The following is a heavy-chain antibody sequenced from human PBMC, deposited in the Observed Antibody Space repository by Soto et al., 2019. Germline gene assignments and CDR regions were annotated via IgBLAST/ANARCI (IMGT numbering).Heavy chain of an antibody. V-gene: IGHV4-30-4*01. CDR3: ARYFYRSGYYQRGVDY. J-gene: IGHJ4*02. CDR2: IYYSGST. D-gene: IGHD3-22*01. Sequence: QVQLQESGPGLVKPSQTLSLTCSVSGGSISSGDYYWSWIRQPPGKGLEWIGYIYYSGSTYYNPSLKSRVTISIDTSKNHYSLKLSSVTAADTAVYYCARYFYRSGYYQRGVDYWGQGTLVTVSS. CDR1: GGSISSGDYY.